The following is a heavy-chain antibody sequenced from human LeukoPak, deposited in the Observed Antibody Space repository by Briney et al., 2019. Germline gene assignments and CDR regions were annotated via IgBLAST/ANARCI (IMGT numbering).Heavy chain of an antibody. Sequence: ASVKVSCKASGYTFTDYYFHWVRQAPGQDLEWMGWINPTSGCTEKAQNVQGRVTLTRDPSLSTAYMELSRLRSDDTAVFYCARASTVAGNHRPFDYWGQGTLVTVSS. D-gene: IGHD6-19*01. V-gene: IGHV1-2*02. J-gene: IGHJ4*02. CDR3: ARASTVAGNHRPFDY. CDR2: INPTSGCT. CDR1: GYTFTDYY.